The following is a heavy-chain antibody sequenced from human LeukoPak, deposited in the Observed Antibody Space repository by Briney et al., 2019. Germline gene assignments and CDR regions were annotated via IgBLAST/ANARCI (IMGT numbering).Heavy chain of an antibody. CDR2: MNPNSGNT. D-gene: IGHD7-27*01. CDR1: GYTFTSYD. CDR3: ARGIPGEGGYYFDY. V-gene: IGHV1-8*01. Sequence: GASVKVSCKASGYTFTSYDINWVRQATGQGLEWMGWMNPNSGNTGYAQKLQGRVTMTTDTSTSTAYMELRSLRSDDTAVYYCARGIPGEGGYYFDYWGQGTLVTVSS. J-gene: IGHJ4*02.